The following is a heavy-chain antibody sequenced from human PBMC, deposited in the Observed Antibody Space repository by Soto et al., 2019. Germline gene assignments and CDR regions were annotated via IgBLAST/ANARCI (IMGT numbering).Heavy chain of an antibody. D-gene: IGHD6-13*01. CDR2: IYSGGST. CDR1: GFTVSSNY. J-gene: IGHJ6*03. V-gene: IGHV3-53*04. CDR3: AREVRGTPTGRAAAGTQYYYYYMDV. Sequence: GGSLRLSCAASGFTVSSNYMSWVRQAPGKGLEWVSVIYSGGSTYYADSVKGRFTISRHNSKNTLYLQMNSLRAEDTAVYYCAREVRGTPTGRAAAGTQYYYYYMDVWGKGTTVTVSS.